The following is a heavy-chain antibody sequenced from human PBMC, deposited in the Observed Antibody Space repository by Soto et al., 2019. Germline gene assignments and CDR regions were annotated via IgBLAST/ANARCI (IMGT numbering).Heavy chain of an antibody. CDR3: TRGRVPFGGYGYFAS. Sequence: EVQVVESGGGLVQPGGSLRLSCAASGFTFSDYWMHWVRQVPGKGLVCVSRISGDGSETNYADSVEGRFSISRDNAKNTVFLRMDSLRAEDTAVYYCTRGRVPFGGYGYFASWGQGTLVTVSS. CDR1: GFTFSDYW. D-gene: IGHD5-12*01. CDR2: ISGDGSET. J-gene: IGHJ4*02. V-gene: IGHV3-74*01.